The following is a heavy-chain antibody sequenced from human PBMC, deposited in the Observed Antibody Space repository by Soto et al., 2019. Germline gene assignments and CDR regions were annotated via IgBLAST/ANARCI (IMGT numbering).Heavy chain of an antibody. Sequence: GGSLRLSCAASGFTFNNFAMHCVRQAPGKGLEWVAVISYDGGDKYYADSVKGRFTISRDNSKNTLYLQMNGLRAEDTAVYYCARDLSTGAADYYFDYWNQGALVTAPQ. V-gene: IGHV3-30*03. D-gene: IGHD6-13*01. J-gene: IGHJ4*02. CDR3: ARDLSTGAADYYFDY. CDR2: ISYDGGDK. CDR1: GFTFNNFA.